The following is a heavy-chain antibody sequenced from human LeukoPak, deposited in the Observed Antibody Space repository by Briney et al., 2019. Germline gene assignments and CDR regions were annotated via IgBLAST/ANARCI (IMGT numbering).Heavy chain of an antibody. V-gene: IGHV3-30*02. J-gene: IGHJ4*02. CDR1: GFPFNNYR. Sequence: GGSLRLSCAASGFPFNNYRMHWVRQTPGKGLEWVALIHFDGSKKFYADPVKGRFTISRDNSKIMLYLQMNTLGAEDTAVYYCAKDDNGPQGQWGQGALVTVSS. D-gene: IGHD1-14*01. CDR3: AKDDNGPQGQ. CDR2: IHFDGSKK.